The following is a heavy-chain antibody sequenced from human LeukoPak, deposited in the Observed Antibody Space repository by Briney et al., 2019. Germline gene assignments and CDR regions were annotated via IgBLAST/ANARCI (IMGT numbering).Heavy chain of an antibody. V-gene: IGHV1-46*01. D-gene: IGHD3-10*01. CDR3: AKAGRDKSAFDI. Sequence: AASVKVSCKASGYTFTSYYMHWVRPAPGQGLEWMGIINPSGGSTSYAQKFQGRVTMTRDTSTSTVYMELSSLRSEDTAVYYCAKAGRDKSAFDIWGQGTMVTVSS. CDR1: GYTFTSYY. J-gene: IGHJ3*02. CDR2: INPSGGST.